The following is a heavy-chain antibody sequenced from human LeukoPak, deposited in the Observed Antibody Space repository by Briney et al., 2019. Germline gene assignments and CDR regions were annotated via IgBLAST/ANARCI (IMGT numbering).Heavy chain of an antibody. D-gene: IGHD3-10*01. CDR1: GVSISSYY. CDR2: IYYSGST. Sequence: PSETLSLTCTVSGVSISSYYWSWIRQPPGKGLEWLGYIYYSGSTNYNPFLKIRVTISVDTSKTQFSLKLSSVTAADTAVYYCARSANYYGSGSYYDTTGPWGQGTLVTVSS. J-gene: IGHJ5*02. V-gene: IGHV4-59*01. CDR3: ARSANYYGSGSYYDTTGP.